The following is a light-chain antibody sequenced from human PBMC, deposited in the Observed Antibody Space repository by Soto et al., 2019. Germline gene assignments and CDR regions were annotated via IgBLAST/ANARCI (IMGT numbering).Light chain of an antibody. Sequence: PGERAAHSCRPSQSIMTIYLAWYQQNTGLAPRLLIYGESSRSTGIPDRFSGSGAGTDFTLTISRLEHEDFAVYYCQQYGSAPWTFGQGTKVEIK. J-gene: IGKJ1*01. CDR1: QSIMTIY. CDR2: GES. V-gene: IGKV3-20*01. CDR3: QQYGSAPWT.